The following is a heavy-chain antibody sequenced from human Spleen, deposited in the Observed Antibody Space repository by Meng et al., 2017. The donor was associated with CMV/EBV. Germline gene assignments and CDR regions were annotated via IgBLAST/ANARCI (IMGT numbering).Heavy chain of an antibody. CDR3: ARVGGSYDEYYYYGMDV. CDR2: ISSSSSYI. Sequence: FTFSSYAMSWVRQAPGKGLEWVSSISSSSSYIYYADSVKGRFSISRDNAKNSLYLQINSLRAEDTAVYYCARVGGSYDEYYYYGMDVWGQGTTVTVSS. CDR1: FTFSSYA. D-gene: IGHD1-26*01. J-gene: IGHJ6*02. V-gene: IGHV3-21*01.